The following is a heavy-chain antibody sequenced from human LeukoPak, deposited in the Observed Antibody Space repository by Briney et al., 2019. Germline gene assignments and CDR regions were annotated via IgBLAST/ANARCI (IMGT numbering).Heavy chain of an antibody. CDR1: GFTFTTYS. CDR2: VNPGGTLT. D-gene: IGHD1-7*01. Sequence: PGGSLRLSCAASGFTFTTYSMAWVRQAPGKGLEWVSTVNPGGTLTYYTDSVKGRFTISRDNSRNTVLLQMNSLRVEDTAIYYCAKDRAGTPWADWGQGTLVTVSS. CDR3: AKDRAGTPWAD. V-gene: IGHV3-23*03. J-gene: IGHJ4*02.